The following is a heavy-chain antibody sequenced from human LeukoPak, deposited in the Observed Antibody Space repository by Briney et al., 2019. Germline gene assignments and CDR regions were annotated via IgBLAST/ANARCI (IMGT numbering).Heavy chain of an antibody. J-gene: IGHJ4*02. CDR3: ARATYYYDSSGYYYSDY. CDR1: GYTFTGYY. V-gene: IGHV1-18*04. D-gene: IGHD3-22*01. Sequence: ASVTVSCKASGYTFTGYYMHWVRQAPGQGLEWMGWISAYNGNTNYAQKLQGRVTMTTDTSTSTAYMELRSLRSDDTAVYYCARATYYYDSSGYYYSDYWGQGTLVTVSS. CDR2: ISAYNGNT.